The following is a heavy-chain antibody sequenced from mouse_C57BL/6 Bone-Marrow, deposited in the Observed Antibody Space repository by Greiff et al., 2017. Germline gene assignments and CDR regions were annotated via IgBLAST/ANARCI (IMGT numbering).Heavy chain of an antibody. J-gene: IGHJ3*01. V-gene: IGHV1-82*01. CDR2: IYPGDGDT. D-gene: IGHD1-1*01. Sequence: VQLQQSGPELVKPGASVKISCKASGYAFSSSWMNWVKQRPGKGLEWIGRIYPGDGDTNYKWKFKGKATLTADKSSSTAYMQLSSLTSEDSAVYFCARNYYGSSAYWGQGTLVTVSA. CDR1: GYAFSSSW. CDR3: ARNYYGSSAY.